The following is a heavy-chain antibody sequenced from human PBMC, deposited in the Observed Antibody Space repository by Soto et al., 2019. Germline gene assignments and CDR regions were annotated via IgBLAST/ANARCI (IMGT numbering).Heavy chain of an antibody. V-gene: IGHV4-30-2*01. Sequence: SETLSLTCAVSGGSISSGGYSWSWIRQPPGKGLEWIGYIYHSGSTYYNPSLKSRVTISVDRSKNQFSLKLSSVTAADTAVYYCERGRTYGSGTYYLNYWGQGTLVTVSS. CDR1: GGSISSGGYS. CDR3: ERGRTYGSGTYYLNY. D-gene: IGHD3-10*01. CDR2: IYHSGST. J-gene: IGHJ4*02.